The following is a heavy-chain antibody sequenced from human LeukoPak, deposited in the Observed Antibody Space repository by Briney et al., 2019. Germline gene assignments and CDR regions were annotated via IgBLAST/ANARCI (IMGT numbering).Heavy chain of an antibody. V-gene: IGHV4-59*01. CDR2: IYYSGST. Sequence: KTSETLSLTCTVSGVSISSYYWSWLRQPPGKGLEWIGYIYYSGSTNYNPSLKSRVTISVDTSKNQFSLKLSSVTAADTAVYYCARQHNGLFDYWGQGTLVTVSS. D-gene: IGHD1-14*01. J-gene: IGHJ4*02. CDR3: ARQHNGLFDY. CDR1: GVSISSYY.